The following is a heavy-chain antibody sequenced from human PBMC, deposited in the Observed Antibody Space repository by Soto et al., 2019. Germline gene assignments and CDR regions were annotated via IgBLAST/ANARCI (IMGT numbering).Heavy chain of an antibody. Sequence: QITLKESGPTLVKPTQTLTLTCTFSGFSLSTSGVRVGWIRQPPGKALEWLALIYWDNDKWYSPSLKSRLTTTXDPXKNQVVLTMTNVDPVDTATYYCAHSQIQPPRAFDIWGQGTMVTVSS. J-gene: IGHJ3*02. CDR1: GFSLSTSGVR. V-gene: IGHV2-5*02. CDR3: AHSQIQPPRAFDI. D-gene: IGHD5-18*01. CDR2: IYWDNDK.